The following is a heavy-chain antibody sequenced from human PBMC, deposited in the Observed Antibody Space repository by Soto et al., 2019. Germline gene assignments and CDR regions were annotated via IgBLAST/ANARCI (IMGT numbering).Heavy chain of an antibody. Sequence: QVQLQESGPGLVKPSQTLSLTCTVSGGSISSGGYYWSWFRQHPGKGLEWIGYIYYSGSTSYNPSLKSRVTTSVDTSKNQFSLKLSSVTAADTAVYYCARVRTGYSSSWYYFDYWGQGTLVTVSS. CDR3: ARVRTGYSSSWYYFDY. CDR1: GGSISSGGYY. D-gene: IGHD6-13*01. J-gene: IGHJ4*02. V-gene: IGHV4-31*03. CDR2: IYYSGST.